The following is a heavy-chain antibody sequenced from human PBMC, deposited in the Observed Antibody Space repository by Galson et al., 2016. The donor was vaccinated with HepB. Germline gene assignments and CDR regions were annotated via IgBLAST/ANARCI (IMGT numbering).Heavy chain of an antibody. J-gene: IGHJ4*02. D-gene: IGHD6-19*01. CDR2: IKGDGSEK. Sequence: SLRLSCAVSGFTLSYHWMNWVRQAPGKGLEWVATIKGDGSEKRYVDSVKGRFTLSRGNAESSLFLQMDSLRAEDTAVYYCARLGGSGWAVDFWGQGTLVTVSS. CDR1: GFTLSYHW. V-gene: IGHV3-7*01. CDR3: ARLGGSGWAVDF.